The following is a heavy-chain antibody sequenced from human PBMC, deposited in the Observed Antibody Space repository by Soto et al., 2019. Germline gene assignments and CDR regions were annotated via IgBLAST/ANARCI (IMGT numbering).Heavy chain of an antibody. J-gene: IGHJ5*02. V-gene: IGHV3-30*18. D-gene: IGHD5-18*01. CDR1: GFRFSDYG. Sequence: QVQLVESGGGVVQPGRSLRLSCAASGFRFSDYGMHWVRQAPGKGLEWVAVISYDGSNKYHADSVKGRFTISRDNSKNTLYLQMNSLSSEDTAVYCCAKTYRVREIKTRFDHWGQGTLVTVGS. CDR2: ISYDGSNK. CDR3: AKTYRVREIKTRFDH.